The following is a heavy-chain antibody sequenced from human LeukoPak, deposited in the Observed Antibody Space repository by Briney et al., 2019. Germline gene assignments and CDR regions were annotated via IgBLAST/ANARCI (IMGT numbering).Heavy chain of an antibody. CDR3: ARGLTGGDPV. J-gene: IGHJ4*02. CDR1: GFTFSDYY. CDR2: IYSGGST. Sequence: GGSLRLSCAASGFTFSDYYMDWVRQAPGKGLEWVSVIYSGGSTYYADSVKGRFTISRDNSKNTLYLQMNSLRAEDTAVYYCARGLTGGDPVWGQGTLVTVSS. D-gene: IGHD7-27*01. V-gene: IGHV3-66*02.